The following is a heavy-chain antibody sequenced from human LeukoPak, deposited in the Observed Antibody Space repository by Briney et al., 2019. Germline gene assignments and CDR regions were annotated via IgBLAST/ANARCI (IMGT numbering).Heavy chain of an antibody. CDR3: ARYHPSGYDAFDI. J-gene: IGHJ3*02. CDR2: IYYSGST. CDR1: GGSISSYY. V-gene: IGHV4-59*01. Sequence: SETLSLTCTVSGGSISSYYWSWIRQPPGKGLEWIGYIYYSGSTNYNPSLKSRVTISVDTSKNQFSLKLSSATAADTAVYYCARYHPSGYDAFDIWGQGTMVTVSS. D-gene: IGHD3-22*01.